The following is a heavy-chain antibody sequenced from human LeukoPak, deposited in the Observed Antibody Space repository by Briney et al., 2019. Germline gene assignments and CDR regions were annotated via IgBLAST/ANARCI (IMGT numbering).Heavy chain of an antibody. CDR3: ARDKAGYYYDSSGYSY. J-gene: IGHJ4*02. CDR1: GYTLTELS. Sequence: ASVKVSCKVSGYTLTELSMHWVRQAPGKGLEWMGGFDPEDGETIYAQKFQGRVTMTEDTSTDTAYMELSSLRSEDTAVYYCARDKAGYYYDSSGYSYWGQGTLVTVSS. D-gene: IGHD3-22*01. CDR2: FDPEDGET. V-gene: IGHV1-24*01.